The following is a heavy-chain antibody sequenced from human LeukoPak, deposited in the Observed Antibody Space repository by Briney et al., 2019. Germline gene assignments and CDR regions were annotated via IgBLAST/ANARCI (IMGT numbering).Heavy chain of an antibody. Sequence: PGGSLRLSCAASGFTFSSYWMSWVRQAPGKGLEWVANIKQDGSEKYYVDSVKGRFTISRDNAKNSLYLQMNSLRAEDTAVYYCAATIVDIVATDNAWGQGTLATVSS. V-gene: IGHV3-7*01. J-gene: IGHJ4*02. D-gene: IGHD5-12*01. CDR1: GFTFSSYW. CDR2: IKQDGSEK. CDR3: AATIVDIVATDNA.